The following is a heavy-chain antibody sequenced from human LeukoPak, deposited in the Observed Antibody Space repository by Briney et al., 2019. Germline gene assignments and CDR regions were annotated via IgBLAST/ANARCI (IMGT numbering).Heavy chain of an antibody. D-gene: IGHD6-19*01. CDR3: ARVRITVAGDAFDN. V-gene: IGHV1-2*06. CDR1: GYNFKGYF. Sequence: ASVKVSCKASGYNFKGYFLHWVRQAPGQAPEWMGRINPNSGATTYAQKFQGRVAMTRDTSINSAYLELSSLRSDDTAAYFCARVRITVAGDAFDNWGQGTMVTVSS. J-gene: IGHJ3*02. CDR2: INPNSGAT.